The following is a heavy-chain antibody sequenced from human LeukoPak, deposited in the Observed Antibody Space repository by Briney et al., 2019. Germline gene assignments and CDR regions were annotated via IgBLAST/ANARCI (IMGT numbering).Heavy chain of an antibody. CDR1: GVSIRGYY. Sequence: SETLSLTCTVPGVSIRGYYWSWIRQPPGKGLEWIGYIYSSGTTNYNPSLKSRVTISVDTSKNQFSLKLSSVTVADTAVYYCARHDDYYDSSGYRYWGQGTLVTVSS. CDR2: IYSSGTT. V-gene: IGHV4-59*01. D-gene: IGHD3-22*01. J-gene: IGHJ4*02. CDR3: ARHDDYYDSSGYRY.